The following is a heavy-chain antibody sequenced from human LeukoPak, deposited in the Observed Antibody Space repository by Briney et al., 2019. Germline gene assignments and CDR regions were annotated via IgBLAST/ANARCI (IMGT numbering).Heavy chain of an antibody. J-gene: IGHJ4*02. D-gene: IGHD4-17*01. CDR2: IYWNDDN. Sequence: SGPTLVNPTQTLTLTCTFSGFSLSTSGVGVGWIRQSPGKALEWLSLIYWNDDNRYSPSLKSRITITQDTSKNQVVLTMTNMDPVDTATYYCAHYGDYRFMYYFDYWGQGTLVTVSS. CDR3: AHYGDYRFMYYFDY. CDR1: GFSLSTSGVG. V-gene: IGHV2-5*01.